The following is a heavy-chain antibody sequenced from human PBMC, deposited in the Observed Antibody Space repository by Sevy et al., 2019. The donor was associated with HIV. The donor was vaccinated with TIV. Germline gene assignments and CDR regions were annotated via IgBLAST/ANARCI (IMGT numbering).Heavy chain of an antibody. CDR3: ARLRWDLVVVPGATPGCYFDS. Sequence: SETLSLTCTVSGDSINPYYWSWIRQPPGKGLEWIGYVSHSGNTNYNPSLKSRVSMSVATSTNQFTLKVKSVTAADTAVYYCARLRWDLVVVPGATPGCYFDSWGQGTLVTVSS. CDR2: VSHSGNT. CDR1: GDSINPYY. J-gene: IGHJ4*02. V-gene: IGHV4-59*08. D-gene: IGHD2-2*02.